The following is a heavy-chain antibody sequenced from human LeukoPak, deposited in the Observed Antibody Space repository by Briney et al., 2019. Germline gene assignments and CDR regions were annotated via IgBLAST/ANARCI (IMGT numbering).Heavy chain of an antibody. D-gene: IGHD6-13*01. CDR2: ISGSGGNT. V-gene: IGHV3-23*01. CDR3: AKGRARIAAASDY. Sequence: PGGSLRLSCAASGFTFSSFAMSWVRQAPGKGLEWVSVISGSGGNTYYADSVKGRFTISRGNSKNTLYLQMNSLRAEDTAVYYCAKGRARIAAASDYWGQGTLVTVSS. CDR1: GFTFSSFA. J-gene: IGHJ4*02.